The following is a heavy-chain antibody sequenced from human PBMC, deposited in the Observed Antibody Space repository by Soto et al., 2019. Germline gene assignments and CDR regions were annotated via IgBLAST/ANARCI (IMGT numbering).Heavy chain of an antibody. CDR1: GYTFTTYD. J-gene: IGHJ4*02. V-gene: IGHV1-8*01. Sequence: QVQLVQSGAEVKKPGTSVKVSCKASGYTFTTYDINWVRQAPGQGLEWMGWMTPHSGKTGYAPKFQGRVTMTRDTSICTAYMELSSLRSEDTAVYFCARGWEVPAATFDSWGQGTLVTVAS. CDR2: MTPHSGKT. D-gene: IGHD2-2*01. CDR3: ARGWEVPAATFDS.